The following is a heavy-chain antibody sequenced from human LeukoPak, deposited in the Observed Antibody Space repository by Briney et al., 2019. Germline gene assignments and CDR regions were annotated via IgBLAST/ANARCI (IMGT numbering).Heavy chain of an antibody. CDR2: ISSSGNNI. D-gene: IGHD4-17*01. J-gene: IGHJ4*02. CDR3: ARDGVRGFTATTPFDY. CDR1: GITFSSYS. Sequence: PGRSLRLSCAASGITFSSYSMNWVRQAPGKGLEWVSSISSSGNNIYYADSVKGRFTISRDNAKNSLSLQMNSLRVEDTAVYYCARDGVRGFTATTPFDYWGPGTLVTVSS. V-gene: IGHV3-21*01.